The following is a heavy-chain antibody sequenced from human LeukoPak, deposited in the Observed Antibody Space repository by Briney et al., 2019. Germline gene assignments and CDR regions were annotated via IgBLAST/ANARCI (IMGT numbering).Heavy chain of an antibody. CDR1: GGSISSSNW. J-gene: IGHJ4*02. CDR2: IYHSGST. D-gene: IGHD3-10*01. V-gene: IGHV4-4*02. Sequence: PSETLSLTCTVSGGSISSSNWWSWVRQPPGKGLEWIGEIYHSGSTYYNPSLKSRVTISVNKSKNQFSLKLSSVTAADTAVYYCARFSSRLPMVRGVMSPTADVFDYWGQGTLVTVSS. CDR3: ARFSSRLPMVRGVMSPTADVFDY.